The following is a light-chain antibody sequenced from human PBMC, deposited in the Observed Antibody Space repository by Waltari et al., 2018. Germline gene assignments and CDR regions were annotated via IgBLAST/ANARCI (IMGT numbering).Light chain of an antibody. CDR2: AVS. CDR1: RGDIGAYTF. V-gene: IGLV2-14*03. CDR3: SSYSSTTIQL. J-gene: IGLJ1*01. Sequence: QSALTQPASVSGSPGQSIAITCTGTRGDIGAYTFVSWYQHHPGKGPKLLIFAVSSRPSGISDRFSGSRSGSTASLTISGLQPEDEAVYFCSSYSSTTIQLFGPGTQVTVL.